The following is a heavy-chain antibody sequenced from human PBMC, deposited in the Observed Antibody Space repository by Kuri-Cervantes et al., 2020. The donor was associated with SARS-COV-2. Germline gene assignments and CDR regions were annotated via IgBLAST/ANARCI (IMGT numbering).Heavy chain of an antibody. Sequence: ASVKVSCKASGYTFTSYDINWVRQATGQGLEWMGWMNPNSGNTGYAQKFQGRVTMTRNTSVSTAYMELSSLRSEDTAVYYCARERTTVTTWGLLNDLYYYYYYMDVWGKGTTVTVSS. D-gene: IGHD4-11*01. J-gene: IGHJ6*03. CDR2: MNPNSGNT. V-gene: IGHV1-8*02. CDR1: GYTFTSYD. CDR3: ARERTTVTTWGLLNDLYYYYYYMDV.